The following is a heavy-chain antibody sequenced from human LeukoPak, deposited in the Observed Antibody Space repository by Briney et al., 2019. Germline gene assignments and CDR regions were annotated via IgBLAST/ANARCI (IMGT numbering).Heavy chain of an antibody. V-gene: IGHV4-39*02. CDR1: GGSITSPEFS. Sequence: PSETLSLTCIVSGGSITSPEFSWGWIRQSPEKGLEWIANVYYSGSTYYNPSLQSRVTISIDTSKSHFSLKLTSMTAADTAVYYCARLPFRYYYYMDVWGKGTAVTVSS. CDR2: VYYSGST. D-gene: IGHD2/OR15-2a*01. CDR3: ARLPFRYYYYMDV. J-gene: IGHJ6*03.